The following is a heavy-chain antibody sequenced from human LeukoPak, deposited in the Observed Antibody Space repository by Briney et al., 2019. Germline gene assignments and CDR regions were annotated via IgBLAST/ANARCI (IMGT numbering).Heavy chain of an antibody. Sequence: SETLSLTCTVSGGSISSYYWSWIRQPPGKGLEWIGSIYYSGSTYYNPSLKSRVTISVDTSKNQFSLKLSSVTAADTAVYYCARKLVAGPFDYWGQGTLVTVSS. CDR2: IYYSGST. V-gene: IGHV4-59*12. D-gene: IGHD6-19*01. J-gene: IGHJ4*02. CDR3: ARKLVAGPFDY. CDR1: GGSISSYY.